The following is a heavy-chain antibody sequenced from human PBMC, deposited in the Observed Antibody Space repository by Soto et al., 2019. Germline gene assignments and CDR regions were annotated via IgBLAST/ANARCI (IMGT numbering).Heavy chain of an antibody. V-gene: IGHV4-34*01. CDR2: INHSGST. Sequence: PSETLSLTCAVYGGSFSGYYWSWIRQPPGKGLEWIGEINHSGSTNYNPSLKSRVTISVDTSKNQFSLKLSSVTAADTAVYYCARGSGSHLSYYYYYYGMDVWGQGTTVTVS. CDR3: ARGSGSHLSYYYYYYGMDV. D-gene: IGHD1-26*01. J-gene: IGHJ6*02. CDR1: GGSFSGYY.